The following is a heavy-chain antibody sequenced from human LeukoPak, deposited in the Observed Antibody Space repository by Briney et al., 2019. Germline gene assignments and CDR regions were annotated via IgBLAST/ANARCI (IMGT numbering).Heavy chain of an antibody. D-gene: IGHD2-2*03. J-gene: IGHJ6*03. CDR3: ARDGYRLSGYFYYMDV. Sequence: GASVKVSCKASGYTFTTYGITWVRQAPGQGLEWMGWISAYTGNTNYAQKLQGRVTMTTDTSTSTAYMELRSLRSDDTAVYYCARDGYRLSGYFYYMDVWGKGTTVTVSS. CDR1: GYTFTTYG. CDR2: ISAYTGNT. V-gene: IGHV1-18*01.